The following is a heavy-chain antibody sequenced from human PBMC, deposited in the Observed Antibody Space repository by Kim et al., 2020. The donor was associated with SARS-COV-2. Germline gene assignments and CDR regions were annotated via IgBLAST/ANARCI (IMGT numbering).Heavy chain of an antibody. D-gene: IGHD3-22*01. Sequence: GGSLRLSCAASGFTFSTYAMHWVRQAPGKGLEWVAVITYDGSNTYYADSVKGRFTISRDNSKNTLYLQMNSLRAEDTAVYYCARDFSKYYYDSSGLRWGQRTLFT. J-gene: IGHJ4*02. V-gene: IGHV3-30*04. CDR1: GFTFSTYA. CDR3: ARDFSKYYYDSSGLR. CDR2: ITYDGSNT.